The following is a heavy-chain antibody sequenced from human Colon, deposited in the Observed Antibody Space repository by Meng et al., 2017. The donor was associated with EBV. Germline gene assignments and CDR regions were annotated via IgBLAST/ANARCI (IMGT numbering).Heavy chain of an antibody. D-gene: IGHD6-19*01. J-gene: IGHJ4*02. V-gene: IGHV4-31*03. CDR1: GGSVSSGGYY. Sequence: QVQLQESGPGLVKPSQPLSLTCTVSGGSVSSGGYYWTWIRQHPGKGLEWFGHIYYSGSTFSNPSLKRRVIISIDTSKNQFSLNLRSVTAADTAVYYCARVSSGWDYFDYWGQGTLVTVSS. CDR2: IYYSGST. CDR3: ARVSSGWDYFDY.